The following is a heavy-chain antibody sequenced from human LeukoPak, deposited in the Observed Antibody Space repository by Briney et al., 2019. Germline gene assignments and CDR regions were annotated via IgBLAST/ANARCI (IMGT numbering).Heavy chain of an antibody. Sequence: GGSPRLSWAACGFTLSDHYMDWGRQAPGKGPELVGRTRNKANSYSTEYAASVKGRFTISRDESKNSLYLQMNSLKTEDTAVYYCGRSRAGAIDYWGQGTLVTVSS. CDR3: GRSRAGAIDY. D-gene: IGHD1-26*01. CDR1: GFTLSDHY. V-gene: IGHV3-72*01. CDR2: TRNKANSYST. J-gene: IGHJ4*02.